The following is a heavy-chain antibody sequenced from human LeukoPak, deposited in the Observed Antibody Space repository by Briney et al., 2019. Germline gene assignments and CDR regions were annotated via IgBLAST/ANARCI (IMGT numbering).Heavy chain of an antibody. CDR1: GYTFTGYY. CDR3: AEEGGYYDSSGYYGFDY. D-gene: IGHD3-22*01. Sequence: ASVKVSCKASGYTFTGYYMHWVRQAPGQGLEWMGWINPNSGGTNYAQKFQGWVTMTRDTSISTAYMELSRLRAEDTALYYCAEEGGYYDSSGYYGFDYWGQGTLVTVSS. J-gene: IGHJ4*02. CDR2: INPNSGGT. V-gene: IGHV1-2*04.